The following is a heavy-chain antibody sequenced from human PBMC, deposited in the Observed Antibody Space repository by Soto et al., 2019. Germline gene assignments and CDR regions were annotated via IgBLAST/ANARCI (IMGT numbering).Heavy chain of an antibody. CDR3: ARKGIAAAGTLTYYGMDA. V-gene: IGHV5-51*01. CDR1: GYSFTSYW. CDR2: IYPGDSDT. J-gene: IGHJ6*02. Sequence: XESLEIYCKGSGYSFTSYWIGWVRQMPGKGLEWMGIIYPGDSDTRYSPSFQGQVTISADKSISTAYLQWSSLKASDTAMYYCARKGIAAAGTLTYYGMDAWGQGSTVTVSS. D-gene: IGHD6-13*01.